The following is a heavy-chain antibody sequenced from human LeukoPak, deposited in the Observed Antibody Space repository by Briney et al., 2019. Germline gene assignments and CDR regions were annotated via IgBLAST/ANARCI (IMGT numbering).Heavy chain of an antibody. CDR2: IYSGGST. J-gene: IGHJ6*02. CDR1: AFTVSSNY. Sequence: GGSLRLSCAASAFTVSSNYMSWVRQPPGKGVEWVSVIYSGGSTYSADSVKGRFTISRDNSKNTLYLQTSSLRAEDTAVYYCARVQQQSGIIYYGMDVWGQGTSVTVSS. D-gene: IGHD1-1*01. CDR3: ARVQQQSGIIYYGMDV. V-gene: IGHV3-66*01.